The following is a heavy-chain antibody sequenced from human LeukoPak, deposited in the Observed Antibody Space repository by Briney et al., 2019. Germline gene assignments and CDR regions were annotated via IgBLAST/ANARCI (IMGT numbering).Heavy chain of an antibody. D-gene: IGHD3-10*01. V-gene: IGHV3-33*01. CDR3: ARELFSSGSRPDG. CDR1: GFTFSYYA. CDR2: IWSDGSNK. Sequence: PGGSLRLSCSASGFTFSYYAIHWVRQAPGKGLEXXALIWSDGSNKYYADSVKGRITISRDNSKNTVYLQMNSLRAEDTAVYYCARELFSSGSRPDGWGQGTLVTVSS. J-gene: IGHJ4*02.